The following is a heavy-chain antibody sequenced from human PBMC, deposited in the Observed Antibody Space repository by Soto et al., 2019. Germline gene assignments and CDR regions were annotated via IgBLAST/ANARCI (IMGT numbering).Heavy chain of an antibody. D-gene: IGHD3-10*01. CDR2: IHSSEGA. Sequence: SETLSLTCTVSGRSISGDFWSWIRQPPGKGLEWIGFIHSSEGANYNPSLKSRLTMSVDTSKSQFSLKLTSVNTADTAVYYCARGGASSRYFDYWGQGILVTVSS. CDR1: GRSISGDF. J-gene: IGHJ4*02. CDR3: ARGGASSRYFDY. V-gene: IGHV4-59*01.